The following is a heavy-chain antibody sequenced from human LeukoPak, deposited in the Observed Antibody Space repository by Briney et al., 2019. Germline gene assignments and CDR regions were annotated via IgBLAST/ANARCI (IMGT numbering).Heavy chain of an antibody. CDR3: AGGGYDYGEGDY. Sequence: GRSLRLSCAASGFIFSNYGMHWVRQAPGKGLEWVALIWYDGRNKYYVDSVKGRFTISRDNSKNTLYLQMNSLTAEDTAVYYCAGGGYDYGEGDYWGQGTLVTVSS. CDR1: GFIFSNYG. V-gene: IGHV3-33*01. D-gene: IGHD4-17*01. J-gene: IGHJ4*02. CDR2: IWYDGRNK.